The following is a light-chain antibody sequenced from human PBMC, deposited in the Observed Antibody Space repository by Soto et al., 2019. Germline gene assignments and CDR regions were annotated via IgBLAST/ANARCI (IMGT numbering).Light chain of an antibody. J-gene: IGKJ3*01. CDR3: QQYGDSPFT. CDR1: QSVSSN. V-gene: IGKV3D-15*02. Sequence: EIVMTQSPATLSVSPGERATLSCRASQSVSSNLAWYQHKRGRAPRLLIYGASTRATAVPDRFTGSGSGTDFALTISSLEPEDAAVYYCQQYGDSPFTFGPGTKVDIK. CDR2: GAS.